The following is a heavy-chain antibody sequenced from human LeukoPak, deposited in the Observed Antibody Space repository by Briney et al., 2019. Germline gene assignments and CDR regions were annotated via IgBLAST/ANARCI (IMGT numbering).Heavy chain of an antibody. V-gene: IGHV3-23*01. CDR2: ISGSGGST. D-gene: IGHD3-22*01. Sequence: GGSLRLSCAASGFTFSSYAMSWVRQAPGKGLEWVSAISGSGGSTYYADSVKGRFTISRDNSKNTLYLQMNSLRAEDTAVYYCAKTAYYYDSSGYPPPPYYFDYWGQGTLVTVSS. CDR1: GFTFSSYA. CDR3: AKTAYYYDSSGYPPPPYYFDY. J-gene: IGHJ4*02.